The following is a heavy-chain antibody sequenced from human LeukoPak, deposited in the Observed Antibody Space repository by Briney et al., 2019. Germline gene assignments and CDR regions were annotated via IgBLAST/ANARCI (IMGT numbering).Heavy chain of an antibody. CDR2: IYYSGST. V-gene: IGHV4-59*08. D-gene: IGHD5-18*01. J-gene: IGHJ4*02. Sequence: SETLSLTCTVSGGSISSYYWSWIRQPPGKGLEWIGYIYYSGSTNYNPSLKSRVTISVDTSKNQFSLKLGSVTAADTAAYYCARRGYSYDYFDYWGQGTLVTVSS. CDR1: GGSISSYY. CDR3: ARRGYSYDYFDY.